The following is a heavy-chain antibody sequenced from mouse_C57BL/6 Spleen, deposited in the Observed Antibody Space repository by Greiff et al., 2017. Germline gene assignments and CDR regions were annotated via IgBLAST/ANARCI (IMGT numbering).Heavy chain of an antibody. CDR1: GFSFNTYA. D-gene: IGHD4-1*01. CDR3: VRHEGDWASFAY. J-gene: IGHJ3*01. CDR2: IRSKSNNYAT. Sequence: EVKLVESGGGLVQPKGSLKLSCAASGFSFNTYAMNWVRQAPGKGLEWVARIRSKSNNYATYYADSVKDRFTISRDDSESMLYLQMNNLKTEDTAMYYCVRHEGDWASFAYWGQGTLVTVSA. V-gene: IGHV10-1*01.